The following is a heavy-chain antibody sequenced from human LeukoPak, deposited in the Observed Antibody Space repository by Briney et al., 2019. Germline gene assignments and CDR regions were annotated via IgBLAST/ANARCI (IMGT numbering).Heavy chain of an antibody. CDR1: GFTFSSYG. V-gene: IGHV3-30*03. CDR3: ARDPNCRISYGFGTFDI. D-gene: IGHD5-18*01. J-gene: IGHJ3*02. Sequence: PGRSLRLSCAASGFTFSSYGIHWVRQAPGKGLEWVAVISYDGSNKNYADSVKGRFTVSRDNSKNTLYLQMNSLRAEDTAVYYCARDPNCRISYGFGTFDIWGQGTMVTVSS. CDR2: ISYDGSNK.